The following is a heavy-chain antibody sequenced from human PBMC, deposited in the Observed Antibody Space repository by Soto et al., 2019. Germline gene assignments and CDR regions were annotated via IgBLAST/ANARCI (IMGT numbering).Heavy chain of an antibody. CDR2: ISSDSDHI. J-gene: IGHJ5*02. CDR1: GFMFIAYT. Sequence: PGGSLRLSCAASGFMFIAYTMNWVRQAPGKGLEWLSSISSDSDHIDYADSVRGRFTVSRDNARKSLYLQMDSLGAEDTGVYYCATPYYYNHWGPGTLVTSPQ. CDR3: ATPYYYNH. V-gene: IGHV3-21*01. D-gene: IGHD3-22*01.